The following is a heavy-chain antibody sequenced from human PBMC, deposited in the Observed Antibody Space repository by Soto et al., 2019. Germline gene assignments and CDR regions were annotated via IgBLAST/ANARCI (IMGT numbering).Heavy chain of an antibody. CDR1: GGSISSGGYY. CDR2: IYYSGST. J-gene: IGHJ4*02. V-gene: IGHV4-31*03. Sequence: SETLSLTCTVSGGSISSGGYYWSWIRQHPGKGLEWIGYIYYSGSTYYNPSLKSRVTISVDTSKNQFSLKLSSVTAADTAVYYCASHPREDHEYYYGSGSYYEWGQGTLVTVSS. D-gene: IGHD3-10*01. CDR3: ASHPREDHEYYYGSGSYYE.